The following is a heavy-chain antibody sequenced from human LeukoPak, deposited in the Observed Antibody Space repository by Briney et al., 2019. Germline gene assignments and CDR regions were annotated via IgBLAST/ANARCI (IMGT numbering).Heavy chain of an antibody. J-gene: IGHJ4*02. CDR1: GFTFGGYA. D-gene: IGHD5-18*01. CDR3: TRSGAMDLGYDY. CDR2: IRSKAYGGTT. Sequence: GGSLRFSCTASGFTFGGYAMSWVRQAPGKGLERVGFIRSKAYGGTTEYAASVKGSFTISRDDSKSIAYLQMNSLKTEDTAVYYCTRSGAMDLGYDYWGQGTLVTVSS. V-gene: IGHV3-49*04.